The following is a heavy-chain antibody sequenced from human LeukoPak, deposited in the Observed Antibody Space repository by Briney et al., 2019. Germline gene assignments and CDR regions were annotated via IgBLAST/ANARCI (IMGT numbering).Heavy chain of an antibody. CDR1: GFTFSTYS. J-gene: IGHJ4*02. Sequence: GGSLRLSCEASGFTFSTYSMNWVRQAPGKGLEWVSHISSGSATIYYADSVKGRFTISRDNAKNSLYLQMNSLRAEDTAVYYCARDRGSTTMVRGVNHFWGQGTLVTVSS. CDR2: ISSGSATI. CDR3: ARDRGSTTMVRGVNHF. V-gene: IGHV3-48*04. D-gene: IGHD3-10*01.